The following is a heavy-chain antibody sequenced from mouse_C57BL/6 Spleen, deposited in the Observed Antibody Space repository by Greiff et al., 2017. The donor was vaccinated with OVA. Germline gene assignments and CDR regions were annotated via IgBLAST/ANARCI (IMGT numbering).Heavy chain of an antibody. CDR3: ARSGSNHYFDY. J-gene: IGHJ2*01. Sequence: EVQLQQSGPELVKPGASVKISCKASGYTFTDYYMNWVKQSHGKSLEWIGDINPNNGGTSYNQKFKGKATLTVDKSSSTAYMELRSLTSEDSAVYYCARSGSNHYFDYWGQGTTLTVSS. CDR1: GYTFTDYY. CDR2: INPNNGGT. V-gene: IGHV1-26*01. D-gene: IGHD2-5*01.